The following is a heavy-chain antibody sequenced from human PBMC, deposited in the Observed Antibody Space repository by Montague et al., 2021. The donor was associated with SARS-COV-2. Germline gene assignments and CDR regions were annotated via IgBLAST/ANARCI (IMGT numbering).Heavy chain of an antibody. CDR1: GFTFSSYA. Sequence: SLRLSCPAPGFTFSSYAMHWVRQAPGKGLEWVAVISYDGSNKCYADSVKGRFTISRDNSKNTLYLQMNSLRAEDTAVYYCARGGSGSYYFFDYWGQGTLVTVSS. V-gene: IGHV3-30-3*01. D-gene: IGHD1-26*01. J-gene: IGHJ4*02. CDR2: ISYDGSNK. CDR3: ARGGSGSYYFFDY.